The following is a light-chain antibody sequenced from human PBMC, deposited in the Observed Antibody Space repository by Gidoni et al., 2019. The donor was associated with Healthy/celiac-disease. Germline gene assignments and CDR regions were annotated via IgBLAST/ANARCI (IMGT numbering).Light chain of an antibody. CDR1: QSVVYSSNNKNY. V-gene: IGKV4-1*01. Sequence: DSVITQYPDSLAVSLSGGATIHCNSSQSVVYSSNNKNYLAWYQQKPGKPHKLIIYCASTRESGVPDRFSGSVSWTDFTLTISSLQAEDVAVYYCQQYYSTPLTCGGGTKVEIK. CDR2: CAS. CDR3: QQYYSTPLT. J-gene: IGKJ4*01.